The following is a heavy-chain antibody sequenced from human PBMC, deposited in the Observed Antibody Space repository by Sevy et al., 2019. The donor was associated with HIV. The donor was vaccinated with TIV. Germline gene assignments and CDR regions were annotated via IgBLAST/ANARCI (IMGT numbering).Heavy chain of an antibody. CDR1: GFTFSAYW. J-gene: IGHJ5*02. Sequence: GGSLRLSCAASGFTFSAYWMHWVRQAPGKGLEWVANINQGGSEKYYVDSVKGRFTIPRDNAKNSLFLQMNSLRAEDTAVYYCARALAAAASSWGPGALVTVSS. D-gene: IGHD6-13*01. V-gene: IGHV3-7*01. CDR2: INQGGSEK. CDR3: ARALAAAASS.